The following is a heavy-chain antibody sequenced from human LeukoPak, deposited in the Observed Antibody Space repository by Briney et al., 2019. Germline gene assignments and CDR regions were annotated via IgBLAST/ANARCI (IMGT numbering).Heavy chain of an antibody. V-gene: IGHV3-74*01. CDR2: INSDGSST. CDR1: GFTFSKYW. Sequence: GGSLRLSCVASGFTFSKYWMHWVRQAPGKGLVWVSYINSDGSSTNYADSVKGRFTISRDDAKNTLYLQMNSLRAEDTAVYYCARDHLYCTNGVCYNWFDPWGQGTLVTVSS. CDR3: ARDHLYCTNGVCYNWFDP. D-gene: IGHD2-8*01. J-gene: IGHJ5*02.